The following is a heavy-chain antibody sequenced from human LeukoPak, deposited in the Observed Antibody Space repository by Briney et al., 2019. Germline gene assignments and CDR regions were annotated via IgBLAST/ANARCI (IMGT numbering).Heavy chain of an antibody. J-gene: IGHJ4*02. Sequence: GGSLRLSCAASGFTVSSNYMSWVRRAPGKGLEWVSVIYSGGSTYYADSVKGRFTISRDNSKNTLYLQMNSLRAEDTAVYYCARGLQDYYDSSGYLDYWGQGTLVTVSS. CDR3: ARGLQDYYDSSGYLDY. D-gene: IGHD3-22*01. CDR1: GFTVSSNY. V-gene: IGHV3-66*01. CDR2: IYSGGST.